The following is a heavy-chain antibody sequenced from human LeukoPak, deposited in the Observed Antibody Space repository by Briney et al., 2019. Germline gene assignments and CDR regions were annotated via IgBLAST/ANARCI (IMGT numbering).Heavy chain of an antibody. J-gene: IGHJ4*02. D-gene: IGHD6-13*01. V-gene: IGHV3-48*01. CDR3: ARDRVAADY. CDR1: GFTFSSYS. CDR2: ISSSSSTI. Sequence: GGSPRLSCAASGFTFSSYSMNWVRQAPGKGLEWVSYISSSSSTIYYADSVKGRFTISRDNAKNSLYLQMNSLRAEDTAVYYCARDRVAADYWGQGTLVTVSS.